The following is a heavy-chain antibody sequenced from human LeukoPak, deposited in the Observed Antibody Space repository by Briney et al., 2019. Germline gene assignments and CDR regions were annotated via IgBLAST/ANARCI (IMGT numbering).Heavy chain of an antibody. D-gene: IGHD3-10*01. CDR1: GYTFTSYG. Sequence: ASVKVSCKASGYTFTSYGISWVRQAPGQGLEWMGWISAYNGNTNHAQKLQGRVTMTTDTSTSTAYMELRSLRSDDTAVYYCAGGIRGNYYYYYMDVWGKGTTVTVSS. J-gene: IGHJ6*03. CDR3: AGGIRGNYYYYYMDV. CDR2: ISAYNGNT. V-gene: IGHV1-18*01.